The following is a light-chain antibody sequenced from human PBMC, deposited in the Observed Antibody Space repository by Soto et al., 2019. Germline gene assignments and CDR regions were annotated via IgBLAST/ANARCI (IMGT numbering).Light chain of an antibody. CDR3: QQLNSYLH. Sequence: DIQLTPSPSFLSASVGDRVTITCRASQGISSYLAWYQQKPGKAPKLLIYAESTLQSGVPSRVSGSGSRTEFTLTIGRLQHEDFATYSWQQLNSYLHFGQGTRLEIK. V-gene: IGKV1-9*01. CDR2: AES. CDR1: QGISSY. J-gene: IGKJ5*01.